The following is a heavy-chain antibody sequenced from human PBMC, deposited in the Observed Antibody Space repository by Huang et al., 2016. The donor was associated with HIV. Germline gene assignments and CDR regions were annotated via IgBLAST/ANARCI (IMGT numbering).Heavy chain of an antibody. J-gene: IGHJ2*01. V-gene: IGHV4-34*01. CDR3: VRGPRYVSADWYARLRNYWFFDL. D-gene: IGHD3-9*01. CDR1: GGSFTNYY. CDR2: SNNGGST. Sequence: QQQLQQWGAGLLKPSETLSLTCAVYGGSFTNYYWGWIRQPPGKGLEWIGESNNGGSTQYSPSRKSRVTISLDTSKNQVALKLTSVSAADTAVYYCVRGPRYVSADWYARLRNYWFFDLWGRGSLVSVSS.